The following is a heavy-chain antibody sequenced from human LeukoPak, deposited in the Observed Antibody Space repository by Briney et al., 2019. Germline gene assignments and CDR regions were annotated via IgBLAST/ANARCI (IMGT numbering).Heavy chain of an antibody. Sequence: ASVKVSCKVSGYTLTELSMHWVRQAPGKGLEWMGGFDPEDGETIYAQKLQGRVTMTEDTSTDTAYMELSSLRSEDTAVYYCATIGELPDLYFDYWGQGTLVTVSS. D-gene: IGHD1-26*01. CDR2: FDPEDGET. CDR1: GYTLTELS. CDR3: ATIGELPDLYFDY. V-gene: IGHV1-24*01. J-gene: IGHJ4*02.